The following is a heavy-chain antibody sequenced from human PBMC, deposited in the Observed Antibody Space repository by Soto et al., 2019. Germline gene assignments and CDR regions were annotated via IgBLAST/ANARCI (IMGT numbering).Heavy chain of an antibody. D-gene: IGHD2-15*01. V-gene: IGHV3-21*01. CDR3: ARDLWGCSGGSCYSPFDI. Sequence: GGSLRLSCAASGFTFSSYSMNWVRQAPGKGLEWVSSISSSSSYIYYADSVKGRFTISRDNAKNSLYLQMNSLRAEGTAVYYCARDLWGCSGGSCYSPFDIWGQGTMVTVSS. CDR1: GFTFSSYS. J-gene: IGHJ3*02. CDR2: ISSSSSYI.